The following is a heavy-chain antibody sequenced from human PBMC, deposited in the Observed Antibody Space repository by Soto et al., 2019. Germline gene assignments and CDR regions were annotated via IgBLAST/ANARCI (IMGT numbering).Heavy chain of an antibody. CDR1: GFTFSSYG. D-gene: IGHD6-19*01. V-gene: IGHV3-30*18. CDR3: AKDPGYSSGQWLYYFDY. J-gene: IGHJ4*02. Sequence: GGSLRLSCAASGFTFSSYGMHWVRQAPGKGLEWVAVISYDGSNKYYADSVKGRFTISRDNSKNTLYLQMNGLGAEDTAVYYCAKDPGYSSGQWLYYFDYWGQGTLVTVSS. CDR2: ISYDGSNK.